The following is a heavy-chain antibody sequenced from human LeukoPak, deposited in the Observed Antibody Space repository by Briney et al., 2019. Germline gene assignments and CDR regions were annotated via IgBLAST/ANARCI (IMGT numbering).Heavy chain of an antibody. D-gene: IGHD6-13*01. Sequence: GGSLRLSCAAAGFTFSSYGMHWVRQAPGKGLEWVAVIWYDGSNKYYADSVKGRFTISRDNSKNTLYLQMNSLRAEDTAVYYCARDWQSSTEGSSWYPEYFQHWGQGTLVTVSS. J-gene: IGHJ1*01. V-gene: IGHV3-33*01. CDR2: IWYDGSNK. CDR1: GFTFSSYG. CDR3: ARDWQSSTEGSSWYPEYFQH.